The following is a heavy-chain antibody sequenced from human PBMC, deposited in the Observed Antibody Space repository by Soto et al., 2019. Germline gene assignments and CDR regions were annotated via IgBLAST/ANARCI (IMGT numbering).Heavy chain of an antibody. J-gene: IGHJ1*01. Sequence: PGESLKISCKGSGYSFTSYWVFWVRQMPVKGLEFMGIIYPFYSDTRYSPSFQGHVTISSYNSISTSYLQLISLKASYTAMYYFVRRXXTGRYYAILTDYYAAEYFQHWGQGTLVTVSS. CDR1: GYSFTSYW. D-gene: IGHD3-9*01. CDR3: VRRXXTGRYYAILTDYYAAEYFQH. CDR2: IYPFYSDT. V-gene: IGHV5-51*01.